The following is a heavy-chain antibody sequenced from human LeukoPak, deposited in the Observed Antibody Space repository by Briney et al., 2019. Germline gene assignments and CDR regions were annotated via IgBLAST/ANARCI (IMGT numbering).Heavy chain of an antibody. Sequence: SETLSLTCTVSGVSISSYYWSWVRQPAGKGLEWIGRIYTSGSTNYHPSLKSRVTMSVDTSKNQFSLKLSSVTAADTAVYYCARTRNDYSNYYYMDVWGKGTTVTVSS. J-gene: IGHJ6*03. CDR2: IYTSGST. V-gene: IGHV4-4*07. CDR1: GVSISSYY. CDR3: ARTRNDYSNYYYMDV. D-gene: IGHD4-11*01.